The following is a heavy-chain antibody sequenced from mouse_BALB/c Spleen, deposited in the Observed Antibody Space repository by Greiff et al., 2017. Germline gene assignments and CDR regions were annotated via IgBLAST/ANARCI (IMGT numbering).Heavy chain of an antibody. V-gene: IGHV1-4*01. CDR1: GYTFTSYT. Sequence: VQLVESGAELARPGASVKMSCKASGYTFTSYTMHWVKQRPGQGLEWIGYINPSSGYTNYNQKFKDKATLTADTSSSTAYMQLSSLTSEDSAVYYCARRPLYDGYYLDYWGQGTSVTVSS. CDR2: INPSSGYT. CDR3: ARRPLYDGYYLDY. D-gene: IGHD2-3*01. J-gene: IGHJ4*01.